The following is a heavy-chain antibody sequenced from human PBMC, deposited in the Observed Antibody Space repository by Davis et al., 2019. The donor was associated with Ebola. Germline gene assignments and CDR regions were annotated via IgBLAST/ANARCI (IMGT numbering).Heavy chain of an antibody. J-gene: IGHJ4*02. V-gene: IGHV4-39*01. CDR3: ARRFDWLRGYFDN. CDR2: MHFTGSY. CDR1: GGSISDRDFY. D-gene: IGHD3-9*01. Sequence: MPSETLSLTCSVSGGSISDRDFYWVWIRQSPGKGMEWIGNMHFTGSYNYSPSLRSRVTISLDRSQNQFSLKLRSVTAADTAVYYCARRFDWLRGYFDNWGQGSLVTFSS.